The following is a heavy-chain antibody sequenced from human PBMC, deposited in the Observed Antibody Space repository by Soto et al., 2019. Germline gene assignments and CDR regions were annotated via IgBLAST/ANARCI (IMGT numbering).Heavy chain of an antibody. V-gene: IGHV1-69*06. CDR2: TIPIFGTA. J-gene: IGHJ6*04. CDR3: RRNRPPKGNGAVDAVDV. Sequence: SVKVSCKVSGVPFSTYPITWVRQPPGQGLEWRGGTIPIFGTATYPQKFQARFTITPDKPRTTAYMDLSSRRSEDTPVYYGRRNRPPKGNGAVDAVDVWGKGTTGTVSS. CDR1: GVPFSTYP. D-gene: IGHD6-6*01.